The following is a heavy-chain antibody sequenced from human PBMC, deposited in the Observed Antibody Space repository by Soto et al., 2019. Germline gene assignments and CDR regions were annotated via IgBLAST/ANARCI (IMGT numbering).Heavy chain of an antibody. D-gene: IGHD1-7*01. V-gene: IGHV2-5*02. J-gene: IGHJ4*02. CDR2: IYWDDDK. CDR3: AHHRVWNYRFWIDYFDY. Sequence: SGPTLVKPPPTLTLTCTFSGFSLSTSGVGVGWIRQPPGKALEWLALIYWDDDKRYSPSLKSRLTNTKDTSKNQVVLTMTNMDPVDTATYYCAHHRVWNYRFWIDYFDYWGQGTLVTVSS. CDR1: GFSLSTSGVG.